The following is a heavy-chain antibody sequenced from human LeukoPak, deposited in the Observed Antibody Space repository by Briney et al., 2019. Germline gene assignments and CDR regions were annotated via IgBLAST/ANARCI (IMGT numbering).Heavy chain of an antibody. CDR1: GFTFSSYA. CDR3: AKGSHYDSSGYPYYFDY. CDR2: ISGSGGST. D-gene: IGHD3-22*01. Sequence: PGGSLRLSCAASGFTFSSYAMSWVRQAPGKGLEWVSAISGSGGSTYYADSVKGRFTISRDNSKNTLYLQMNSLRAEDTAVYYCAKGSHYDSSGYPYYFDYWGQGTLVTVSS. V-gene: IGHV3-23*01. J-gene: IGHJ4*02.